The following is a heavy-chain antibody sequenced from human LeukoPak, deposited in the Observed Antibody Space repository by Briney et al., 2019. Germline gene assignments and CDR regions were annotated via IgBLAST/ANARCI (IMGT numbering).Heavy chain of an antibody. J-gene: IGHJ4*02. CDR1: GFTFSSYS. Sequence: GGSLRLSCAASGFTFSSYSMNWVRQAPGKGLEWVSSISSSSSYIYYADSVKGRFTISRDNAKNSRYLQMNSLRAEDTAVYYCARVWFGELYVYFDYWGQGTLVTVSS. V-gene: IGHV3-21*01. CDR3: ARVWFGELYVYFDY. D-gene: IGHD3-10*01. CDR2: ISSSSSYI.